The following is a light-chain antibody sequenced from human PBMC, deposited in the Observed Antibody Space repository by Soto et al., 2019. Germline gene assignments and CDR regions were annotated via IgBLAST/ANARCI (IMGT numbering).Light chain of an antibody. CDR2: DAS. CDR3: EHYGRSPPSWT. Sequence: EIVLTQSPGTLSLSPGERATLSCRASQSVSSNYLAWYQQKPGQPPRLLISDASSRATGIPARFSGSGSGTDFPLSISSLELEDFAVYYCEHYGRSPPSWTFGQGTKVEIK. J-gene: IGKJ1*01. V-gene: IGKV3-20*01. CDR1: QSVSSNY.